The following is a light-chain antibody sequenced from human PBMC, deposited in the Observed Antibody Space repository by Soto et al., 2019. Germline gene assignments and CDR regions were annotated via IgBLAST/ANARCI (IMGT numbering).Light chain of an antibody. J-gene: IGKJ1*01. CDR3: QQSSA. CDR1: QSVSTW. CDR2: DAS. Sequence: DIQMTQSPSTLSASVGDRVTITCRASQSVSTWLAWYQQKPGKAPKLLIYDASTLESGVPSRFSGSGSGTEFTLTISSLQPDDFATYYCQQSSAFGQGTKAEIK. V-gene: IGKV1-5*01.